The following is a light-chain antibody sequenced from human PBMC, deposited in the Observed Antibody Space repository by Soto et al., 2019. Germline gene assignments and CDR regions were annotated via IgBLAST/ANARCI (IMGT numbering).Light chain of an antibody. CDR1: QSVGSN. J-gene: IGKJ2*01. Sequence: IVMTQSPATLSVSPGERATLSCRASQSVGSNLAWYQQRPGQAPRLLIYGASTRAAGIPARFSGSGSETEFTLTIRSLQSEDFAVYYCQQYNDWPPDYTFGQGTKLEIK. V-gene: IGKV3-15*01. CDR2: GAS. CDR3: QQYNDWPPDYT.